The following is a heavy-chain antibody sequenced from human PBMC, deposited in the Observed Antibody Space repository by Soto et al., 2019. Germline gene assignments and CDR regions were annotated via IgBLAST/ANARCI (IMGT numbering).Heavy chain of an antibody. J-gene: IGHJ5*02. Sequence: EVPLLESGGGLVQPGGSLRLSCAASGFTFSSYAMTWVRQAPGKGLEWVSTISGSGGNTYYADSVKGRFTISRDNSKNTLYLQMNSLRAEDTAVYYCAKAGTIFGVVMNNWFDPWGQGTLVTVSS. D-gene: IGHD3-3*01. CDR2: ISGSGGNT. CDR3: AKAGTIFGVVMNNWFDP. V-gene: IGHV3-23*01. CDR1: GFTFSSYA.